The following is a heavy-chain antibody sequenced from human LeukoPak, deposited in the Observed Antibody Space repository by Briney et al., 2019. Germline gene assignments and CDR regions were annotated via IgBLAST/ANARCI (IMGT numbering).Heavy chain of an antibody. D-gene: IGHD6-19*01. V-gene: IGHV3-66*01. Sequence: PGGSLRLSCAASGFTVSSNYMNWVRQAPGKGLEWVSVISSGGSTHYADSVRGRFTISRDSSKNTLYLHVNSLRAEDTAVYYCARLDSSGYYYYGMDVWGQGTTVTVS. CDR1: GFTVSSNY. J-gene: IGHJ6*02. CDR3: ARLDSSGYYYYGMDV. CDR2: ISSGGST.